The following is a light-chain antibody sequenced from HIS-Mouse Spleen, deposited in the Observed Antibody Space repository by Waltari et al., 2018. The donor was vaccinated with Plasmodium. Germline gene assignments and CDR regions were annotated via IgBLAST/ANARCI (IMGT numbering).Light chain of an antibody. CDR3: QAWDSSTVV. Sequence: SYELTQPPSVSVSPGQTASITCSGDNLGSKYACWYQQTAGQPPVLVIYQDSKRPSGIPERFSGSNSGNTATLTISGTQAMDEADYYCQAWDSSTVVFGGGTKLTVL. CDR2: QDS. V-gene: IGLV3-1*01. J-gene: IGLJ2*01. CDR1: NLGSKY.